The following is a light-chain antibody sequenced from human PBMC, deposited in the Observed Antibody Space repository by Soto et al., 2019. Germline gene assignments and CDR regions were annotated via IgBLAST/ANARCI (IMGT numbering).Light chain of an antibody. CDR3: SSYTSSGTLYV. CDR2: EVT. V-gene: IGLV2-14*01. J-gene: IGLJ1*01. Sequence: QSALTQPASVSGSPGQSITISCTGTSSDVGGYNYVSWYQQHPGKAPKLMIYEVTYRPSGVSDRFSGSKSGNTASLTVSGLQAEDEADYYCSSYTSSGTLYVFGTGTKLTVL. CDR1: SSDVGGYNY.